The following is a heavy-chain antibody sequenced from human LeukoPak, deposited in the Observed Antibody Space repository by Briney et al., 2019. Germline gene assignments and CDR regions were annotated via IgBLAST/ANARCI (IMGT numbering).Heavy chain of an antibody. Sequence: GGSLRLSCAASGFTFSDYYMSWIRQAPGKGLEWVSYISSSGSTIYYADSVKGRFTISRDNAKNSLYLQMNSLRAEDTAVYYCARGLQGSGSYHIHNWFDPWGQGTLVTVSS. CDR2: ISSSGSTI. D-gene: IGHD3-10*01. J-gene: IGHJ5*02. CDR3: ARGLQGSGSYHIHNWFDP. CDR1: GFTFSDYY. V-gene: IGHV3-11*01.